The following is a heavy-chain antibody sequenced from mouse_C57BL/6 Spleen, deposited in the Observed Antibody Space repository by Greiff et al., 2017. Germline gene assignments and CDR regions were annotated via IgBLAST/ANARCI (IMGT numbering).Heavy chain of an antibody. V-gene: IGHV3-6*01. J-gene: IGHJ1*03. CDR2: ISYDGSN. Sequence: EVQLVESGPGLVKPSQSLSLTCSVTGYSITSGSYWNWIRQFPGDKLEWMGYISYDGSNNFNPSLKDRISITRDTSKNQFFLKLNSVTTADTATYYCAREGDYDYDWYFDVWGTGTTVTVSS. CDR1: GYSITSGSY. CDR3: AREGDYDYDWYFDV. D-gene: IGHD2-4*01.